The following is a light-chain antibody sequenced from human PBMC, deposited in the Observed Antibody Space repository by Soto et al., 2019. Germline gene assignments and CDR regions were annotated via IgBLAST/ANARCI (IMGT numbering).Light chain of an antibody. CDR3: QQRSNWLLT. CDR1: QSISSS. Sequence: EIVLTQSPATLSLSPGERATLSCRASQSISSSLAWYQKKPGQAPRLLIYDASNRATGIPARFSGSGSGTDFTLTISSLEPEDFAVYYCQQRSNWLLTFGGGTKVEIK. J-gene: IGKJ4*01. CDR2: DAS. V-gene: IGKV3-11*01.